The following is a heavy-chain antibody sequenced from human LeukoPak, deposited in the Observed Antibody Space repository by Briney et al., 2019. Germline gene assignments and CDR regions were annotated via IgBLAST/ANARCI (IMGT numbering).Heavy chain of an antibody. CDR3: ARILSAVAGQSNAFDI. CDR1: GYTFTGYY. CDR2: INPSGGST. V-gene: IGHV1-46*01. J-gene: IGHJ3*02. Sequence: ASVKVSCKASGYTFTGYYMHWVRQAPGQGLEWMGIINPSGGSTSYAQKFQGRVTMTRDMSTSTVYMELSSLRSEDTAVYYCARILSAVAGQSNAFDIWGQGTMVTVSS. D-gene: IGHD6-19*01.